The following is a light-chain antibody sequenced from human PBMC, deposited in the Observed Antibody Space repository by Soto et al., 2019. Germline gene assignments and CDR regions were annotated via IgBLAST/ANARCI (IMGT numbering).Light chain of an antibody. CDR2: EVS. J-gene: IGLJ1*01. V-gene: IGLV2-18*02. CDR1: RSDVGSYNR. CDR3: SSYTSSSTPCV. Sequence: QSVLTQPPSVSGSPGQSVTISCTGTRSDVGSYNRVSWYQQPPGTAPKLIIYEVSNRPSGVPDRFSGSKSGNTASLTISGLQAEDEADYYCSSYTSSSTPCVFGTGTKVTVL.